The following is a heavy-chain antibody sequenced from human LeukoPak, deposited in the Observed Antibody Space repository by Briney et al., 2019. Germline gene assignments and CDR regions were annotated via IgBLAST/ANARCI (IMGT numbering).Heavy chain of an antibody. J-gene: IGHJ4*02. CDR3: AKDAYYDIAEY. CDR2: ITSSGDRT. D-gene: IGHD3-9*01. CDR1: GFAFNNYA. V-gene: IGHV3-23*01. Sequence: GGSLRLSCAAAGFAFNNYAMSWVRQAPGKGLEWVSSITSSGDRTFYADSVRGRFTISRDNSRSTLYLQMDSLRAEDTAVYYCAKDAYYDIAEYWGQGTLVTVSS.